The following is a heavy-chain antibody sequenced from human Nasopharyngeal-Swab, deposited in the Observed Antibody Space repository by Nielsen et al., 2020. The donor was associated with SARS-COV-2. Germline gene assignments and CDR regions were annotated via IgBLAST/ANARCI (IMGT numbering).Heavy chain of an antibody. J-gene: IGHJ3*02. CDR2: INNSGGST. Sequence: GGSLRLSCAASGFTFSNYAMSWVRQAPGKGLEWVSTINNSGGSTYYADSVKGRFTISRDNSKNTLYLQLNSLRAEDTAVYYCAKYCILTGYCGGDAFDIWGQGTMVTVSS. V-gene: IGHV3-23*01. D-gene: IGHD3-9*01. CDR1: GFTFSNYA. CDR3: AKYCILTGYCGGDAFDI.